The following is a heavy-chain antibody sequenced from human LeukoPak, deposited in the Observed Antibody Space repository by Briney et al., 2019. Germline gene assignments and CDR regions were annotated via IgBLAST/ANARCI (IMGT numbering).Heavy chain of an antibody. Sequence: SETLSLTCTVSGGSLSSYYWSWIRQPPGKGLEWIGYIYYSGSTNYNPSLKSRVTISVDTSKNQFSLKLSSVTAADTAVYYCASSGSYRAYYFDYWGQGTLVTVSS. J-gene: IGHJ4*02. V-gene: IGHV4-59*12. CDR2: IYYSGST. CDR3: ASSGSYRAYYFDY. CDR1: GGSLSSYY. D-gene: IGHD1-26*01.